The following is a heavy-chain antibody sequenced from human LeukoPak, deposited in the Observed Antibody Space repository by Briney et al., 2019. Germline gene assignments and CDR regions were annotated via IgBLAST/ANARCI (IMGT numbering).Heavy chain of an antibody. CDR3: ARETSGATTAGEYAFDI. CDR2: IYTSGST. CDR1: GGSISSGSYY. J-gene: IGHJ3*02. D-gene: IGHD1-26*01. Sequence: PSQTLSLTCTVSGGSISSGSYYWSWIRQPAGKGLEWIGRIYTSGSTNYNPSLKSRVTISVDTSKNQFSLKLSSVTAADTAVYCCARETSGATTAGEYAFDIWGQGTMVTVSS. V-gene: IGHV4-61*02.